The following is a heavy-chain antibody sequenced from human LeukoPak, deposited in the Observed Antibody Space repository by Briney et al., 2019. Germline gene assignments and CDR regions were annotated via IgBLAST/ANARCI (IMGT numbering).Heavy chain of an antibody. J-gene: IGHJ4*02. CDR3: ARFLGGSGKALDY. CDR2: IYYTGNT. Sequence: PSETLSLTCTVSGDSISSYYWSWIRQPPGKGLEWIGYIYYTGNTDYNPSLKNRVTISVDTSKNHFSLKLSSVTAADTAVYYCARFLGGSGKALDYWGQGTLVTVSS. D-gene: IGHD3-10*01. CDR1: GDSISSYY. V-gene: IGHV4-59*01.